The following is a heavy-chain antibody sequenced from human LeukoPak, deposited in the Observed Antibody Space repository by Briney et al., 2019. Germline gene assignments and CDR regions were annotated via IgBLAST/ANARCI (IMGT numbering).Heavy chain of an antibody. CDR3: ARVLGIAVAGTFDY. CDR1: GCTFSSYA. D-gene: IGHD6-19*01. J-gene: IGHJ4*02. CDR2: ISYDGSNK. V-gene: IGHV3-30*04. Sequence: GRSLRLSCAASGCTFSSYAMHWVRQAPGKGLEWVAVISYDGSNKYYADSVKGRFTISRDNSKNTLYLQMNSLRAEDTAVYYCARVLGIAVAGTFDYWGQGTLVTVSS.